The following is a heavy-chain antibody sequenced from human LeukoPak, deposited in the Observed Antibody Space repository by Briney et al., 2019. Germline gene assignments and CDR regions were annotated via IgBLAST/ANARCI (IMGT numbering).Heavy chain of an antibody. J-gene: IGHJ4*02. Sequence: PGWSLRLSCAASGFTSSNYATSWVRQAPGKGLDWVSAISVSGSTTYYADSVKGRFTISRDNSKNTLYLQMNSLRAEDTAVYYCTRGTYYYDSSGQYYFDYWGQGTLVTVSS. D-gene: IGHD3-22*01. CDR3: TRGTYYYDSSGQYYFDY. V-gene: IGHV3-23*01. CDR1: GFTSSNYA. CDR2: ISVSGSTT.